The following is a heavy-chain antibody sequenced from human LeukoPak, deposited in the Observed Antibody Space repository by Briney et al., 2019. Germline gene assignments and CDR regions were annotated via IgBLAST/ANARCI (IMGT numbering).Heavy chain of an antibody. CDR1: GFSLSTSGMC. CDR2: IDRDDDK. Sequence: ESGPALVKPTQPLTLTCTFSGFSLSTSGMCVSWIRQPPAKALEWLARIDRDDDKYYITSLRTRVSIPKDTSKEQVVLTMTNMDPGDTATYYCARLIAASSYFDYWGQGMLVTVSS. CDR3: ARLIAASSYFDY. D-gene: IGHD6-13*01. J-gene: IGHJ4*02. V-gene: IGHV2-70*11.